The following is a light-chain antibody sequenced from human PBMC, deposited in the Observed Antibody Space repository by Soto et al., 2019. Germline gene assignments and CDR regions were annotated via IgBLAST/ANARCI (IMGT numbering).Light chain of an antibody. CDR2: EVS. V-gene: IGLV2-23*02. CDR1: SSDVGNYNL. J-gene: IGLJ1*01. Sequence: QSVLTQPASVSGSPGQSIAISCTGTSSDVGNYNLVSWYQQHPGKAPRLIIYEVSKRPSGVSDRFSGCKSGNTASLTISGLQAEDEADYYCCSYAGDPYVFGTGTKVTVL. CDR3: CSYAGDPYV.